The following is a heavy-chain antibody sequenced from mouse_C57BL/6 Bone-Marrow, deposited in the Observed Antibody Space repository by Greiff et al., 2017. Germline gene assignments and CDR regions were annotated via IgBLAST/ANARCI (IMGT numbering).Heavy chain of an antibody. CDR2: ISYDGSN. V-gene: IGHV3-6*01. J-gene: IGHJ4*01. D-gene: IGHD1-1*01. Sequence: DVKLVESGPGLVKPSQSLSLTCSVTGYSITSGYYWNWIRQFPGNKLEWMGYISYDGSNNYNPSLKNRISITRDTSKNQFFLKLNSVTTEDTATYYCARETSTVVRAMDYWGQGTSVTVSS. CDR1: GYSITSGYY. CDR3: ARETSTVVRAMDY.